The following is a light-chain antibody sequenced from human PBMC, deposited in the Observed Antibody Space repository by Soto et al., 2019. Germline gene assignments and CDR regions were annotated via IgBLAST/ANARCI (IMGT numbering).Light chain of an antibody. CDR1: QSISSTY. CDR2: GAS. V-gene: IGKV3D-20*02. J-gene: IGKJ5*01. CDR3: QQRSNWPPT. Sequence: EIVLTQSPGTLSLSPGERATLSCRASQSISSTYLAWYQQKPGQAPRLLIYGASSRATGIPDRFSGSGSGTDFTLTISSLEPGDCAVYYCQQRSNWPPTFGQGTRLEIK.